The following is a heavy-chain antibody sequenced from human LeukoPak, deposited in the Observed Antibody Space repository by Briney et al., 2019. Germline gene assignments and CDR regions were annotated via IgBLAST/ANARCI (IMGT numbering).Heavy chain of an antibody. CDR1: GGTFSSYA. CDR2: IIPIFGTA. V-gene: IGHV1-69*13. Sequence: ASVKVSCKASGGTFSSYAISWVRQAPGQGLEWMGGIIPIFGTANYAQKFQGRVTITADESTSTAYMELSSLRSEDTAVYYCAPWACSGGSCYPFGYWGQGTQVTVSS. J-gene: IGHJ4*02. D-gene: IGHD2-15*01. CDR3: APWACSGGSCYPFGY.